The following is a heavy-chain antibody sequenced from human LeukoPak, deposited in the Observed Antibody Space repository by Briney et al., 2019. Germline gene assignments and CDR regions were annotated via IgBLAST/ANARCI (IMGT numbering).Heavy chain of an antibody. CDR2: ISWDGGST. Sequence: GGSLRLSCAASGFSFDDYTMHWVRQAPGKGLEWVSLISWDGGSTFYADSVKGRFTISRDNIKKSLYLQMNSLTTEDTALYYCAKAVTTYPTYYFDYWGQGTLVTVSS. D-gene: IGHD4-17*01. V-gene: IGHV3-43*01. CDR1: GFSFDDYT. J-gene: IGHJ4*02. CDR3: AKAVTTYPTYYFDY.